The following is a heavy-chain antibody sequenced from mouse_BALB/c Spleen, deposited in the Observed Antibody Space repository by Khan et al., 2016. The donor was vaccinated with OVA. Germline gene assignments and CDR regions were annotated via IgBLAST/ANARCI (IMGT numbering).Heavy chain of an antibody. V-gene: IGHV1S136*01. Sequence: VQLQQSGPELVKPGASVKMSCKASGYTFTSYGMHWVKQKPGLGLEWIGYIYPFNDDTKYNEKFKGKATLTSDKSSSTAYMELSSLTSEDSAVYYCGPVGNDYVSFAYWGQGTLVTVSA. J-gene: IGHJ3*01. CDR2: IYPFNDDT. CDR1: GYTFTSYG. CDR3: GPVGNDYVSFAY. D-gene: IGHD2-13*01.